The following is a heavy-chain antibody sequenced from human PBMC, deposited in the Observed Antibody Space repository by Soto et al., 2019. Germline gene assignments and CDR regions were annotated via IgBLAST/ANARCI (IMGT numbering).Heavy chain of an antibody. CDR2: INAGNGNT. D-gene: IGHD6-13*01. Sequence: QVQLVQSGAEEKKPGASVKVSSKASGYTFTSYAMHWVRQAPGQRLEWMGWINAGNGNTKHSQKLQGRVTITTDTSASTAYMELSSLRSEDTAVYYCARDVAAADYWGQGTLVTVSS. J-gene: IGHJ4*02. V-gene: IGHV1-3*05. CDR1: GYTFTSYA. CDR3: ARDVAAADY.